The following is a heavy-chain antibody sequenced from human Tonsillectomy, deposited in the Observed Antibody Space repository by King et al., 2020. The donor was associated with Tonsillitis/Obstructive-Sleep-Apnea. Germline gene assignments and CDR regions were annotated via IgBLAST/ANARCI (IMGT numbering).Heavy chain of an antibody. J-gene: IGHJ4*02. V-gene: IGHV3-23*04. CDR2: IIGSGGST. CDR3: AKDAGMYCSSTSCYVDY. D-gene: IGHD2-2*01. CDR1: GFTFSSYA. Sequence: EVQLVESGGGLVQPGGSLRLSCAASGFTFSSYARSWVRQAPGKGLEWVSVIIGSGGSTYYADSVKGRFTITRDNSKNTRCLQMKSLRAEDTAVYFCAKDAGMYCSSTSCYVDYWGQGTLVTVSS.